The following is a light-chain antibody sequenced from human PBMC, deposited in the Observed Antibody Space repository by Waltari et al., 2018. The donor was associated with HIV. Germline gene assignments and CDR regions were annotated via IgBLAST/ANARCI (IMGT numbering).Light chain of an antibody. J-gene: IGLJ2*01. V-gene: IGLV2-14*03. CDR2: EVT. Sequence: QSALTQPASVSGSPGQSIVLPCTGSSSDIGYYDDVSWYQQYPGQAPKALIYEVTSPPSGTASRSSGAKSATTSLLAISELQTDDEADYCCSSYTRRGTVVFGGGTRLTVL. CDR3: SSYTRRGTVV. CDR1: SSDIGYYDD.